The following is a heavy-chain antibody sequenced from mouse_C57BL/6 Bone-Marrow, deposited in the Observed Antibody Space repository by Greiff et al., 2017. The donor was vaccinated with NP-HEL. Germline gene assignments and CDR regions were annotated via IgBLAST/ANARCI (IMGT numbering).Heavy chain of an antibody. CDR3: ARHRRWLYAMDY. CDR2: INSDGGST. D-gene: IGHD2-3*01. V-gene: IGHV5-2*01. Sequence: EVKLVESGGGLVQPGASLKLSCESNEYAFPSHDMSWVRQTPEKRLELVAAINSDGGSTYYPDTLERRFIISRDNTKTTLYLQMSSLRSEDTALYYCARHRRWLYAMDYWGQGTSVTVSS. J-gene: IGHJ4*01. CDR1: EYAFPSHD.